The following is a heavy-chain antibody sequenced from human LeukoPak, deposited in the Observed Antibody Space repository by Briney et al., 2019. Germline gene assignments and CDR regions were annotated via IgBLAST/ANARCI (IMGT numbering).Heavy chain of an antibody. CDR2: INPSGGST. V-gene: IGHV1-46*01. CDR1: GYTFTSYY. Sequence: ASVKVSCKASGYTFTSYYMHWVRQAPGQGLEWMGIINPSGGSTNYAQKFQGRVTITADESTSTAYMELSSLRSEDTAVYYCARGGRGTIFSWFDPWGQGTLVTVSS. CDR3: ARGGRGTIFSWFDP. D-gene: IGHD3-3*01. J-gene: IGHJ5*02.